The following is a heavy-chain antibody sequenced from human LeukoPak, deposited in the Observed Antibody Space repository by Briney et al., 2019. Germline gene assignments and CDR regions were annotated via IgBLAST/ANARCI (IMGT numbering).Heavy chain of an antibody. CDR1: GYSFTGYV. V-gene: IGHV1-3*01. Sequence: ASVKVSCKASGYSFTGYVVHWVRQAPGQRLEWMGWINAGSGDTKYSQNFHDRITLTRDTSARTAYMELSSLRPEDTAVYFCAAYRHGTGFQYYYGMDVWGKGTTVSVSS. CDR3: AAYRHGTGFQYYYGMDV. CDR2: INAGSGDT. J-gene: IGHJ6*04. D-gene: IGHD3-10*01.